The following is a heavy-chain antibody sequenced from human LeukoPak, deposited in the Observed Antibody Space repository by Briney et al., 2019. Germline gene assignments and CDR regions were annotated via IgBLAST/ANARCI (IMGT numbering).Heavy chain of an antibody. D-gene: IGHD2-15*01. J-gene: IGHJ4*02. V-gene: IGHV3-30*18. CDR3: AKVDCSGGSCPRYYFDY. CDR2: ISYDGSSK. Sequence: GRSLRLSCAASGFTFSIYAMHWVRQAPGKGLEWVAAISYDGSSKYYADSVKGRFTISRDNSKNTLYLQMNSLRDGDTAVYYCAKVDCSGGSCPRYYFDYWGQGTLVTVSS. CDR1: GFTFSIYA.